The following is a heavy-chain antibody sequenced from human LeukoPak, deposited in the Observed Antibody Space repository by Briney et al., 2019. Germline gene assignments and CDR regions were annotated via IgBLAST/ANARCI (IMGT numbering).Heavy chain of an antibody. CDR1: GYTFTGYY. J-gene: IGHJ4*02. D-gene: IGHD3-22*01. CDR3: ASNTDYYDSSGCFDY. CDR2: INPNSGGT. V-gene: IGHV1-2*02. Sequence: ASVKVSCKASGYTFTGYYMHWVRQAPGQGLEWMGWINPNSGGTNYAQKFQGRVTMTRDTSISTAYMELSRLRSDDTAVYYCASNTDYYDSSGCFDYWGQGTLVTVSP.